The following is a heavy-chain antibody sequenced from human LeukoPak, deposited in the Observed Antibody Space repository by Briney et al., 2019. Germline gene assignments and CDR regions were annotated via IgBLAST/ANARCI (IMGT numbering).Heavy chain of an antibody. Sequence: SETLSLTCTVSGGSINNYHWGWIRQPPEKGLEWIAYIYYTGSTNYNPSLKSRVTISVDTSKNQFSLKLTSVTAADTAVYYCARFKGSVTPYYFEYWRQGTLVTVSS. CDR1: GGSINNYH. J-gene: IGHJ4*02. V-gene: IGHV4-59*08. CDR2: IYYTGST. CDR3: ARFKGSVTPYYFEY.